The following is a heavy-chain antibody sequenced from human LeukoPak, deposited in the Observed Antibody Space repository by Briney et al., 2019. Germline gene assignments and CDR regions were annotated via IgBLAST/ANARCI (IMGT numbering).Heavy chain of an antibody. D-gene: IGHD3/OR15-3a*01. CDR3: ARQAGSGLFILP. CDR1: GGSISSSSYY. J-gene: IGHJ4*02. CDR2: IYYSGST. Sequence: SETLSLTCTVSGGSISSSSYYWGWIRQPPGKGLEWIGSIYYSGSTYYNPSLKSRVTISVDTSKNQFSLKLSSVTAADTAVYYCARQAGSGLFILPGGQGTLVTVSS. V-gene: IGHV4-39*01.